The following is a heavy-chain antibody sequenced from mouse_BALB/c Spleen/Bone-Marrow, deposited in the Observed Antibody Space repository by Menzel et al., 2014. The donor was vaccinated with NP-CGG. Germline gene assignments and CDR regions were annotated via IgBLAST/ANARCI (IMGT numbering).Heavy chain of an antibody. CDR1: DYIFTDYN. CDR2: INPNYDST. CDR3: ARGVYTMAS. J-gene: IGHJ4*01. V-gene: IGHV1-18*01. Sequence: VQLQQSGAELVKPGASVKISCKASDYIFTDYNMDWVKQSHGESLEWIGDINPNYDSTSYNQKFKGKATLTVDKSSSTAYMDLRSLTTEDTAVYYCARGVYTMASWGQRTSVSVSS.